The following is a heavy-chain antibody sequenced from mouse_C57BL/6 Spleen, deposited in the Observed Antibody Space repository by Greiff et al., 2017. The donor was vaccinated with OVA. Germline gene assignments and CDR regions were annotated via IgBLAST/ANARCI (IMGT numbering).Heavy chain of an antibody. CDR3: ARSGDYGYAMDY. D-gene: IGHD2-4*01. CDR2: IYPRSGNT. Sequence: QVQLQQSGAELVKPGASVKLSCTASGFNIKDYYMHWVKQRTEQGLEWIGEIYPRSGNTYYNEKFKGKATLTADKSSSTAYMELRSLTSEDSAVYFCARSGDYGYAMDYWGQGTSVTVSS. V-gene: IGHV1-81*01. CDR1: GFNIKDYY. J-gene: IGHJ4*01.